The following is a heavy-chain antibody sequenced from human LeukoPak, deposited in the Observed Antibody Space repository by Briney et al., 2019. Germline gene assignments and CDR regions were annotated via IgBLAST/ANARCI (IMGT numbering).Heavy chain of an antibody. D-gene: IGHD5-12*01. J-gene: IGHJ5*02. CDR1: GFSFSSYS. Sequence: GGSLRLSCAASGFSFSSYSMNWVRQAPGKGLEWVSSISTSSSYIYYADSVKGRFTISRDNAKKSLYLEMNSLRAEDTAVYYCARDGKTFSGYDEGWFDPWGQGTLVTVSS. V-gene: IGHV3-21*01. CDR2: ISTSSSYI. CDR3: ARDGKTFSGYDEGWFDP.